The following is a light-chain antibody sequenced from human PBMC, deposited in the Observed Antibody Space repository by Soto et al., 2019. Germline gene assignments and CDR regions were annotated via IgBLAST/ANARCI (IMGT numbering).Light chain of an antibody. Sequence: QSALTQPRSVSGSPGQSVAISCTGSSSDVGGYNYVSWYQQHPGKAPKVMIYDVSKRPSGVPDRFSGSKSGDTASLTITGLQAEDEADYYCCSYAGGPYVFGTGTNVTVL. V-gene: IGLV2-11*01. CDR3: CSYAGGPYV. CDR2: DVS. CDR1: SSDVGGYNY. J-gene: IGLJ1*01.